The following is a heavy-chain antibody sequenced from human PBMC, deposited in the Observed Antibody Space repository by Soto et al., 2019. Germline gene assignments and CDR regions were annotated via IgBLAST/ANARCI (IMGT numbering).Heavy chain of an antibody. CDR3: ARDGWRYGDHVGYY. D-gene: IGHD4-17*01. CDR2: ISAYKGNT. CDR1: GYTFTSYG. V-gene: IGHV1-18*01. J-gene: IGHJ4*02. Sequence: QVQLVQSGAEVKKPGASVKVSCKASGYTFTSYGITWLRKAPGQGLEWMGWISAYKGNTNYAQKLQGRVTMTTDTSTSTAYMELRSLRSDDTAVYYCARDGWRYGDHVGYYWGQGTLVTVSS.